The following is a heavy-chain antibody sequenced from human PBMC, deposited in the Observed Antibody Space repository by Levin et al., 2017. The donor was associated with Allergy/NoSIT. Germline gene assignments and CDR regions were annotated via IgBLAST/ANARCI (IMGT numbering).Heavy chain of an antibody. Sequence: GGSLRLSCTVSGFTFGGYAMKWFRQAPGKGLEWVSFIRSNAHGGTTEYAASVKGRFTMSREDSKRIAYLQMNSLKTEDTAVYSCTRVLVAAGPRLDYWGQGTLVTVSS. CDR1: GFTFGGYA. CDR3: TRVLVAAGPRLDY. V-gene: IGHV3-49*03. CDR2: IRSNAHGGTT. J-gene: IGHJ4*02. D-gene: IGHD6-25*01.